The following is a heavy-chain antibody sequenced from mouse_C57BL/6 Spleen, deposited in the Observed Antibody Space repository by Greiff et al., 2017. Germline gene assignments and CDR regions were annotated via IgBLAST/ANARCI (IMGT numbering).Heavy chain of an antibody. Sequence: VQLQQSGPGLVKPSQSLSLTCSVTGYSITSGYYWNWIRQFPGNKLEWMGYISYDGSNNYNPSLKNRISITRDTSKNQFFLKLNSVTTEDTATYYCARFITTVYFDYWGQGTTLTVSS. D-gene: IGHD1-1*01. J-gene: IGHJ2*01. CDR1: GYSITSGYY. CDR2: ISYDGSN. CDR3: ARFITTVYFDY. V-gene: IGHV3-6*01.